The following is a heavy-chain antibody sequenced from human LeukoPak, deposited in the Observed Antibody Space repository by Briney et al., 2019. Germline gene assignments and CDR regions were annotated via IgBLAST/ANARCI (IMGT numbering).Heavy chain of an antibody. CDR3: ARGNTEFDY. D-gene: IGHD2-8*02. CDR1: GFTFSSYT. CDR2: ICSSRSYI. V-gene: IGHV3-21*01. Sequence: GGSLRLSCAASGFTFSSYTMNWVRQAPGKGLEWVSSICSSRSYIYYGDSVKGRFTISRDNAKNSLFLQMNSLRAEDTAVYYCARGNTEFDYWGQGTLVTVSS. J-gene: IGHJ4*02.